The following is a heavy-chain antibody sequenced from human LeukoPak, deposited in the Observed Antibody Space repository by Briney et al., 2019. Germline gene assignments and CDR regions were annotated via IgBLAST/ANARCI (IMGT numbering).Heavy chain of an antibody. CDR2: INPNSGGT. CDR1: GYTFTGYY. J-gene: IGHJ4*02. CDR3: ARDKSWDY. Sequence: SVKASCKAAGYTFTGYYMHWVRQAAGQGLEWMGWINPNSGGTNYAQNFQGRVSMTRDTTISTAYMELSRLRSDDTAVYYCARDKSWDYWGQGTLVTVSS. V-gene: IGHV1-2*02.